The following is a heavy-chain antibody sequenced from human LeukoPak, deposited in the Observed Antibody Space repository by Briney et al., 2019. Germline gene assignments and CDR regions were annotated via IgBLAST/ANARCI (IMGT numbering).Heavy chain of an antibody. J-gene: IGHJ4*02. V-gene: IGHV3-23*01. Sequence: GGSLRLSWAASGFTFSSYAMSGVRQAPGKGLEWVSAISGSGGSTYYADSVKGRFTISRDNSKNTLYLQMNSLRAEDTAVYYCARVVDYDYVWGSYRYAFPDYWGQGTLVTVSS. CDR3: ARVVDYDYVWGSYRYAFPDY. CDR1: GFTFSSYA. D-gene: IGHD3-16*02. CDR2: ISGSGGST.